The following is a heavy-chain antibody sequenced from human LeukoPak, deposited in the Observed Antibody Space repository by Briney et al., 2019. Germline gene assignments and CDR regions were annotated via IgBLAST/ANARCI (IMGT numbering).Heavy chain of an antibody. Sequence: SETLSLTCTVSGGSISSSGYYWGWIRQPPGKGLEWIGSIYYSGSTYYNPSLKSRVTISVDTSKNQFSLKLSSVTAADTAVYYCARTRAASRLDYWGQGTLVTVSS. CDR3: ARTRAASRLDY. J-gene: IGHJ4*02. CDR2: IYYSGST. D-gene: IGHD6-13*01. CDR1: GGSISSSGYY. V-gene: IGHV4-39*01.